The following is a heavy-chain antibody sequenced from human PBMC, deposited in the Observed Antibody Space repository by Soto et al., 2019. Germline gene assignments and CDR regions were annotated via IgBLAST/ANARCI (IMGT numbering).Heavy chain of an antibody. CDR1: GGTFSNHA. V-gene: IGHV1-69*12. Sequence: QVQLVQSGAEVKKPGSSVKVSCKASGGTFSNHAINWVRQAPGQGLEWMGRIIPIFTTTDYAQRFLGRVTITADESTITAYMELSSLKHDDTAVYYCAREVAADGTFREDVFDIWGQGTMVTVSS. D-gene: IGHD6-13*01. CDR2: IIPIFTTT. CDR3: AREVAADGTFREDVFDI. J-gene: IGHJ3*02.